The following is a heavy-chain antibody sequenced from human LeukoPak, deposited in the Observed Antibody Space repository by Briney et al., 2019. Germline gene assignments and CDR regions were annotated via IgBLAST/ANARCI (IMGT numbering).Heavy chain of an antibody. V-gene: IGHV4-34*01. Sequence: SETLSLTCAVYGGSFSGYYWSWIRQPPGKGLEWIGEINHSGSTNYNPSLKSRVAISVDTSKNQFSLKLSSVTAADTAVYYCAREGTARSYYYYMDVWGKGTTVTVSS. CDR2: INHSGST. CDR1: GGSFSGYY. J-gene: IGHJ6*03. D-gene: IGHD6-6*01. CDR3: AREGTARSYYYYMDV.